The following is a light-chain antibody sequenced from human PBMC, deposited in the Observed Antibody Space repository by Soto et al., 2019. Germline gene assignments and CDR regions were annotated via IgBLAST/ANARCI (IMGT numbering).Light chain of an antibody. CDR1: QGISSY. CDR3: QQYGGSPRIT. V-gene: IGKV1D-8*03. J-gene: IGKJ5*01. CDR2: AAS. Sequence: VIWMAQSPSLLSASTGDRVTISCRISQGISSYLSWYQQKPGNAPELLIYAASTLQSGVPSRFSGSGSGTDFTLIINRLEPEDVAIYYCQQYGGSPRITFGQGTRLEIK.